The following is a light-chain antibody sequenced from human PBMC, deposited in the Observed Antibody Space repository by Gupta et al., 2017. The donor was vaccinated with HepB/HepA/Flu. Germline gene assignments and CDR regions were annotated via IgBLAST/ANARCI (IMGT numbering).Light chain of an antibody. V-gene: IGKV3-20*01. CDR3: QQYGSSPWT. J-gene: IGKJ1*01. CDR2: GAS. Sequence: EIVLTQSPGALSLSPGERATLSCRASQSVSSSYLAWYQQKPGQAPRLLIYGASSRDTGTPDRFSGSGSGTDFTLTISRLEPEDFAEYYCQQYGSSPWTFGQGTKVEIK. CDR1: QSVSSSY.